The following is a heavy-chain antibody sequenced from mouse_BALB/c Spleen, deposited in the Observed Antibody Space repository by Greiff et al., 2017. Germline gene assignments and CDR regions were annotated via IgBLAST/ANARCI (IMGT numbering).Heavy chain of an antibody. D-gene: IGHD2-4*01. V-gene: IGHV5-17*02. CDR2: ISSGSSTI. CDR1: GFTFSSFG. J-gene: IGHJ4*01. CDR3: ARGKNYDYDGYYAMDY. Sequence: EVKLVESGGGLVQPGGSRKLSCAASGFTFSSFGMHWVRQAPEKGLEWVAYISSGSSTIYYADTVKGRFTISRDNPKNTLFLQMTSLRSEDTAMYYCARGKNYDYDGYYAMDYWGQGTSVTVSS.